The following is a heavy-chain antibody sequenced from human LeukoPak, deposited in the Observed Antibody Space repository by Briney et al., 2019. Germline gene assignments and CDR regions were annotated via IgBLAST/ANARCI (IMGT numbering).Heavy chain of an antibody. D-gene: IGHD2-15*01. J-gene: IGHJ5*02. Sequence: GGSLRLSCAASGFTFSSYAMSWVRQAPGKGLEWVSAIGGGGNGFTTYYGEFMKGRFTISRDNSKNTLYLQMNSLRAKDTAVYYCARDLVRFGGWYDHWGQGTLVTVSS. CDR1: GFTFSSYA. CDR2: IGGGGNGFTT. V-gene: IGHV3-23*01. CDR3: ARDLVRFGGWYDH.